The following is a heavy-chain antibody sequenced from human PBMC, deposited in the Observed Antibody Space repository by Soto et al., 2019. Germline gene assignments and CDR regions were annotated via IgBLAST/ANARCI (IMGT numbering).Heavy chain of an antibody. CDR1: GYTFTSYD. Sequence: ASVKVSCKASGYTFTSYDINWVRQATGQGLEWMGWMNPSSGNTGYAQKFQGRVTMTRNTSISTAYMELTSLRAEDTAVYYCARGLQSLFDYWGQGTLVTVSS. V-gene: IGHV1-8*01. J-gene: IGHJ4*02. CDR2: MNPSSGNT. CDR3: ARGLQSLFDY.